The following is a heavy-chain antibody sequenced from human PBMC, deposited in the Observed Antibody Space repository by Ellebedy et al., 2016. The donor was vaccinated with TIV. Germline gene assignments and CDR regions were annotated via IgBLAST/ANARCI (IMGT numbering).Heavy chain of an antibody. V-gene: IGHV3-30-3*01. D-gene: IGHD1-26*01. CDR1: GFTFSSYA. CDR3: AREWGY. J-gene: IGHJ4*02. CDR2: ISYDGSNK. Sequence: GESLKISXAASGFTFSSYAMHWVRQAPGKGLEWVAVISYDGSNKYYADSVKGRFTISRDNSKNTLYLQMNSLRAEDTAVYYCAREWGYWGQGTLVTVSS.